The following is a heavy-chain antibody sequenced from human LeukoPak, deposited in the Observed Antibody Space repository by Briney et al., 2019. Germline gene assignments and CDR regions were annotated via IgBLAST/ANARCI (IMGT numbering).Heavy chain of an antibody. J-gene: IGHJ4*02. Sequence: GRSLRLSCAASGFTFSSYAMHWVRQAPGKGLEWVAVISYDGSNKYYADSVKGRFTISRDNSKNTLYLQMTSRRAEDTAVYYCARDPAPPWSYDSSGYLDNWGRGTRVTVPS. CDR2: ISYDGSNK. D-gene: IGHD3-22*01. CDR3: ARDPAPPWSYDSSGYLDN. CDR1: GFTFSSYA. V-gene: IGHV3-30-3*01.